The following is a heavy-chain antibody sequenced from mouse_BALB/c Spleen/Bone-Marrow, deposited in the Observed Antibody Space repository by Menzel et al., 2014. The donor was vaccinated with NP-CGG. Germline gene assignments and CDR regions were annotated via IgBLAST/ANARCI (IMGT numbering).Heavy chain of an antibody. CDR1: GYTFTGYA. CDR2: ISSYSGNT. Sequence: VQLQQSGPELVRPGVSVKISCKGFGYTFTGYAIHWVKQSHAKTLEWIGVISSYSGNTNYNQKFKGRATMTVDKSSSTAYMELARLTSEDSAIYYCASTAGTQHDYFAYWGQGTTLTVSS. D-gene: IGHD1-2*01. V-gene: IGHV1-67*01. CDR3: ASTAGTQHDYFAY. J-gene: IGHJ2*01.